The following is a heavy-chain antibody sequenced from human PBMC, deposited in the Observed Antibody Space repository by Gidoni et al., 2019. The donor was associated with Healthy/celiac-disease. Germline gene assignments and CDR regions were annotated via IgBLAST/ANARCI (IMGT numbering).Heavy chain of an antibody. CDR1: GFTFCRYR. J-gene: IGHJ6*02. D-gene: IGHD5-12*01. Sequence: EVQLVASGGGLVKPWGSLRLSCAASGFTFCRYRMNWVRQAPGKGLEWISSISSSSSDIYYADSVKGRFTISRDNAKNSLYLQMNSLRAEDTAVYYCASADIVNTYYYYDGMDVWGQGTTVTVSS. CDR2: ISSSSSDI. V-gene: IGHV3-21*01. CDR3: ASADIVNTYYYYDGMDV.